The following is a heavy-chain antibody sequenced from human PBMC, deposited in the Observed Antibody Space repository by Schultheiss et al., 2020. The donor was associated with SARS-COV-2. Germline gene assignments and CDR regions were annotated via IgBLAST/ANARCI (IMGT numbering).Heavy chain of an antibody. CDR3: ARGEGYSYAYDY. D-gene: IGHD5-18*01. CDR2: INHSGST. CDR1: GGSFSGYY. J-gene: IGHJ4*02. V-gene: IGHV4-34*01. Sequence: SQTLSLTCAVYGGSFSGYYWSWIRQPPGKGLEWIGEINHSGSTNYNPSLKSRVTISVDTSKNQFSLKLSSVTAADTAVYYCARGEGYSYAYDYWGQGMLVTGSS.